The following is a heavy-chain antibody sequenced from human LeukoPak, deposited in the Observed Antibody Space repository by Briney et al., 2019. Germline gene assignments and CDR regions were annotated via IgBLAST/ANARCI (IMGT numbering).Heavy chain of an antibody. CDR2: IYYSGST. Sequence: SETLSLTCTVSGGSISSYYWSWIRQPPGKGLEGIGYIYYSGSTNYNPSLKSRVTISVDTAKNQFSLKLSSVTAADMAAYYCASQSIQLVGAKIGWFDPWGQGTLVTVSS. V-gene: IGHV4-59*12. J-gene: IGHJ5*02. D-gene: IGHD1-26*01. CDR1: GGSISSYY. CDR3: ASQSIQLVGAKIGWFDP.